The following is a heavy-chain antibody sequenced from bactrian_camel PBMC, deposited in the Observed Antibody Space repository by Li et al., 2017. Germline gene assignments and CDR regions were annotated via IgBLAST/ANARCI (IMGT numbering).Heavy chain of an antibody. D-gene: IGHD4*01. V-gene: IGHV3S53*01. CDR2: ILSGAKST. J-gene: IGHJ6*01. Sequence: HVQLVESGGGSVQAGGSLRLSCVASGNTLTSSCMAWLRQAPGKEREGLADILSGAKSTIYAASVKGRFTISQDNTKKMVYLQMNSLSPEDTAIYYCAASTREAVWGLSSTAFDYRGQGTQVTVS. CDR1: GNTLTSSC. CDR3: AASTREAVWGLSSTAFDY.